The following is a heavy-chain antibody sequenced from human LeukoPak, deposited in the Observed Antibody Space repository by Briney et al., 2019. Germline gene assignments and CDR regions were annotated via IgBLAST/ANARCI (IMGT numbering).Heavy chain of an antibody. D-gene: IGHD3-10*01. V-gene: IGHV3-53*01. Sequence: PGGSLRLSCAASGFTFSSHEMNWLRQAPGKGLEWVSVIYSGGSTYYADSVKGRFTISRDNSKNTLYLQMNSLRAEDTAVYYCAVRGFDIWGQGTMVTVSS. CDR3: AVRGFDI. J-gene: IGHJ3*02. CDR2: IYSGGST. CDR1: GFTFSSHE.